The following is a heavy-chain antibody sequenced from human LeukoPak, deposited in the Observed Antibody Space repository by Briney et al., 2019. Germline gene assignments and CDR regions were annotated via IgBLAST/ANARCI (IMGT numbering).Heavy chain of an antibody. D-gene: IGHD1-1*01. CDR2: IYYSGST. J-gene: IGHJ4*02. CDR3: ARSQLTLYYFAY. CDR1: GGSISSSSYY. V-gene: IGHV4-39*01. Sequence: TSETLSLTCTVSGGSISSSSYYWGWIRQRPGKGLEWIGSIYYSGSTYYNPSLKSRVTISVDTSENQFSLKLSSVTAADTAVYYCARSQLTLYYFAYWGQGTLVTVSS.